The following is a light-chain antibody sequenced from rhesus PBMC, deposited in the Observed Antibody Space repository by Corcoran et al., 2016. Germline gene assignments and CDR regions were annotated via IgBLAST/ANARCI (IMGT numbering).Light chain of an antibody. CDR3: QHGYGIPLT. J-gene: IGKJ4*01. Sequence: DIQMTQSPPSLSASVGDRVTITCQAIQGITNNLAWYQLKPGKVPKLLLYAASTLQSGVPSRFSGSGSGTDFTLTISSLQPEDCATYYCQHGYGIPLTFGGGTKVGIK. V-gene: IGKV1S17*01. CDR2: AAS. CDR1: QGITNN.